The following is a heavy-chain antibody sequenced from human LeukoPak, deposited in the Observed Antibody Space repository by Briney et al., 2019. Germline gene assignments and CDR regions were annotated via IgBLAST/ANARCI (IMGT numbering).Heavy chain of an antibody. D-gene: IGHD2-2*01. CDR3: ARDYLGYCSSTSCYPPYYYYYMDV. CDR1: GFTFSSYS. CDR2: ISSSSSYI. V-gene: IGHV3-21*01. Sequence: GGSLRLSCAASGFTFSSYSMNWVRQAPGKGLEWVSSISSSSSYIYYADSVKGRFTISRDNAKNSLYLQMNSLRAEDTAVYYCARDYLGYCSSTSCYPPYYYYYMDVWGKGTTVTVSS. J-gene: IGHJ6*03.